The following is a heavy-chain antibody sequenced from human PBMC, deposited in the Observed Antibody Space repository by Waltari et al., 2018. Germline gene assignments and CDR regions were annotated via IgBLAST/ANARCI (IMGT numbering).Heavy chain of an antibody. V-gene: IGHV4-34*02. D-gene: IGHD3-10*01. Sequence: QVQLKQWGAGTLKPSDTLSLTCGVYGGSFSGYHWTWVRQSPGKGLEWIGECNNGGVTIYSPSLKSRATISVDASKNQFSLFVRSVTAADTAVYYCARGGVPDYYGSGSPYRNWFDPWGQGTLVTVSS. CDR3: ARGGVPDYYGSGSPYRNWFDP. CDR2: CNNGGVT. CDR1: GGSFSGYH. J-gene: IGHJ5*02.